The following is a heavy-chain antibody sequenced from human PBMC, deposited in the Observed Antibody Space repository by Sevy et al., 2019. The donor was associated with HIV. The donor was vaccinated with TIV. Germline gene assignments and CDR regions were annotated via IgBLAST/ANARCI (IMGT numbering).Heavy chain of an antibody. CDR2: INSDSGVT. J-gene: IGHJ6*02. V-gene: IGHV1-2*02. CDR1: GYIFTDYY. CDR3: ARLTTKPTSDLYGMDV. Sequence: ASVKVSCKASGYIFTDYYIHWVRQAPGQGLEWMAWINSDSGVTNYAQRFQGEVTVTRDTSLNTAYLDSSRLKSNDTAIYFCARLTTKPTSDLYGMDVWGQGTTVTVSS. D-gene: IGHD4-17*01.